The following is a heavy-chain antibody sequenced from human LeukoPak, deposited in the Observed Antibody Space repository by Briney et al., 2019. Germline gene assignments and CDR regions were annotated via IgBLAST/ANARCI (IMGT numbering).Heavy chain of an antibody. Sequence: PSETLSLTCSVSGGSISSYYLTWIRRPPGKGLEWIGYVYYSGTIDYNPSLKSRVTMSVDTSQNQFSLQLSSVTASDTALYYCARVWGLRRTLYYFPDWGQGTLDTVSS. CDR2: VYYSGTI. V-gene: IGHV4-59*13. D-gene: IGHD2/OR15-2a*01. CDR1: GGSISSYY. J-gene: IGHJ4*02. CDR3: ARVWGLRRTLYYFPD.